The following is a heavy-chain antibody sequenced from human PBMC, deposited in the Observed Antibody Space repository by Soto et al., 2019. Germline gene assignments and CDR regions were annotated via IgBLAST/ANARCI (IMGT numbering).Heavy chain of an antibody. V-gene: IGHV1-2*02. J-gene: IGHJ4*02. CDR2: INPNSGGT. CDR3: ARVQYYYDTSGPIDY. Sequence: RASVKVSCKASGYTFTGYYMHWVRQAPGQGLEWMGWINPNSGGTNYAQKFQGRVTMTRDTSISTAYMELSRLRSDDTAVYYCARVQYYYDTSGPIDYWGQGTLVTVSS. D-gene: IGHD3-22*01. CDR1: GYTFTGYY.